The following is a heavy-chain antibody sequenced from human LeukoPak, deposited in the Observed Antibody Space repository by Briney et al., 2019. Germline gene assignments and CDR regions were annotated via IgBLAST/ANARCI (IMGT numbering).Heavy chain of an antibody. J-gene: IGHJ4*02. CDR3: VRPLRGEPWVY. CDR2: IREDGSEK. CDR1: GFTFNNFW. V-gene: IGHV3-7*05. Sequence: GVSMRLSCAASGFTFNNFWMSWVRQASGKGLESGANIREDGSEKYYEDSVKGRFTISRDNAHDSLYLQMNSLRAEDTAVYYCVRPLRGEPWVYWGQGTLVTVS.